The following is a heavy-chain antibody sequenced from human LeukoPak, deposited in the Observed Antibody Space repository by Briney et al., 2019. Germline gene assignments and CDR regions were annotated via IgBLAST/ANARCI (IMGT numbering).Heavy chain of an antibody. CDR3: ATLLGGWYRGKPRPDY. CDR1: GFTFSSYS. J-gene: IGHJ4*02. CDR2: ISSSSSYI. V-gene: IGHV3-21*01. Sequence: GGSLRLSYAASGFTFSSYSMNWVRQAPGKGLEWVSSISSSSSYIYYADSVKGRFTISRDNAKNSLYLQMNSLRAEDTAVYYCATLLGGWYRGKPRPDYWGQGTLVTVSS. D-gene: IGHD6-19*01.